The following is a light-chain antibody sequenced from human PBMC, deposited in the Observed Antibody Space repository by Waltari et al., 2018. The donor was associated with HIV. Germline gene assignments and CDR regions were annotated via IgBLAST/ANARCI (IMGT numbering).Light chain of an antibody. CDR3: QYFTSTPTYT. V-gene: IGKV3-20*01. CDR1: QTVNNNF. CDR2: GAS. J-gene: IGKJ2*01. Sequence: VFTQSPGTLSLSPGERVSLSCRANQTVNNNFLTWYQQKPGQAPRLLIYGASNRATDIPDRFSGFGSGTDFTLFISTLDPEDSALYFCQYFTSTPTYTFGQGTKLEIK.